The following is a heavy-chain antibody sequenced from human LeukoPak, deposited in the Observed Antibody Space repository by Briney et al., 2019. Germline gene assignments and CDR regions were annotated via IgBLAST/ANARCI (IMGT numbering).Heavy chain of an antibody. J-gene: IGHJ4*02. Sequence: PGGSLRLSCAASGFTFSSYGMYWVRQAPGKGLEWVAVIWYDGSNKYYADSVKGRFTISRDNSKNTLYLQMNSLRAEDTAVYYCAKEGSSSFDYWGQGTLVTVSS. CDR2: IWYDGSNK. D-gene: IGHD6-13*01. CDR3: AKEGSSSFDY. CDR1: GFTFSSYG. V-gene: IGHV3-33*06.